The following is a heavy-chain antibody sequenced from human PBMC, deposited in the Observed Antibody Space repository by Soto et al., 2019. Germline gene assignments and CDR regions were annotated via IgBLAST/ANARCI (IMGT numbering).Heavy chain of an antibody. CDR1: GFTVSSDS. CDR2: IYSDNNT. V-gene: IGHV3-53*02. CDR3: ARHCSAMGV. J-gene: IGHJ6*02. Sequence: EVQLVETGGDLIQPGGSLRLSCAASGFTVSSDSMTWVRQAPGKGLEWISIIYSDNNTDYADSVKGRFSISRDTAKNILYLQMNSLSAEDTDEYYCARHCSAMGVWSQGTALTVS.